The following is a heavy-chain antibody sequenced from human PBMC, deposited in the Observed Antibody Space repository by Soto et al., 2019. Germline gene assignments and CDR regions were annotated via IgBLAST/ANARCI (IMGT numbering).Heavy chain of an antibody. D-gene: IGHD2-21*02. CDR2: IYQSGST. CDR3: ARSYSGGDAYFDY. J-gene: IGHJ4*02. CDR1: GGSISSGGYA. V-gene: IGHV4-30-2*01. Sequence: SETLSLTCAVSGGSISSGGYAWAWIRQPPGKGLEWVGYIYQSGSTYYNPSLKSRVTIAADRSKNQFPLNLASVTAADTAVYYCARSYSGGDAYFDYWGQGTVVTVSS.